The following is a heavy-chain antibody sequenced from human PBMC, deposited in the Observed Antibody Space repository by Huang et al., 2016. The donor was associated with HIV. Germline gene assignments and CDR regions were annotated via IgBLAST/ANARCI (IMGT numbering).Heavy chain of an antibody. CDR1: GCTLSRNA. D-gene: IGHD5-18*01. CDR2: IIPTFPSP. V-gene: IGHV1-69*01. J-gene: IGHJ4*02. Sequence: QVQLVQSGAEVKKPGSSVKVSCKASGCTLSRNAMSGVRQAPGQGLEWMGGIIPTFPSPNYAQRFQGRLTITADAFSSTAYMELSSLRSEDTAVYFCASTSRRGNSYGSPFDYWGPGTLVIVSS. CDR3: ASTSRRGNSYGSPFDY.